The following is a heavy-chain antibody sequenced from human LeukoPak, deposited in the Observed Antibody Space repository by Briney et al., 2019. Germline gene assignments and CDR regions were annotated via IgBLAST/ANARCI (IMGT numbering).Heavy chain of an antibody. J-gene: IGHJ4*02. CDR3: AKAPVTTCSGAYCYPFDY. V-gene: IGHV3-30*02. D-gene: IGHD2-21*01. Sequence: GGSLRLSCAASGFTFSSYWMSWVRQAPGKGLEWVAFILYDGSKKYYADSVKGRFTISRDSSKNTLYLQMNRLRAEDAAVYYCAKAPVTTCSGAYCYPFDYWGQGTLVTVSS. CDR2: ILYDGSKK. CDR1: GFTFSSYW.